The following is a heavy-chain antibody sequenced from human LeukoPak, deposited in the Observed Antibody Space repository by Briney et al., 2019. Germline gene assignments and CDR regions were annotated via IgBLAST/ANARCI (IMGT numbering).Heavy chain of an antibody. V-gene: IGHV3-21*01. CDR1: GFTFGSYS. Sequence: GGSLRLSCAASGFTFGSYSMNWVRQAPGKGLEWVSSISSSSSYIYYADSVKGRFTISRDNAKNSLYLQMNSLRAEDTAVYYCARVLTGGFGYYYYYYMDVWGKGTTVTVSS. CDR3: ARVLTGGFGYYYYYYMDV. D-gene: IGHD3-10*01. CDR2: ISSSSSYI. J-gene: IGHJ6*03.